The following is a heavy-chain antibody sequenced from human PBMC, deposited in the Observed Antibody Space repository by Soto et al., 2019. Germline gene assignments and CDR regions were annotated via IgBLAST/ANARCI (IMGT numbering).Heavy chain of an antibody. J-gene: IGHJ4*02. CDR2: INPAGSVT. CDR3: ARDLPPVDY. Sequence: ASVKVSCKASGLSFINHYVHWVRQAPGQGPEWMGVINPAGSVTVYALKLQDRVTVTRDTSTSTAYMELRSLRSDDTAVYYCARDLPPVDYWGQGTLVTVSS. CDR1: GLSFINHY. V-gene: IGHV1-46*01.